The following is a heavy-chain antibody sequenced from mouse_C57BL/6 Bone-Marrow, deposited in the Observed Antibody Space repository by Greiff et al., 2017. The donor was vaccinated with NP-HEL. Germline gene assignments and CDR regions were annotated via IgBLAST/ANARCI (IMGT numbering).Heavy chain of an antibody. V-gene: IGHV1-82*01. Sequence: VQLQESGPELVKPGASVKISCKASGYAFSSSWMNWVKQRPGKGLEWIGRIYPGDGDTNYNGKFKGKATLTADKSSSTAYMQLSSLTSEDSAVYFCAELRFAYWGQGTLVTVSA. CDR2: IYPGDGDT. CDR1: GYAFSSSW. J-gene: IGHJ3*01. CDR3: AELRFAY.